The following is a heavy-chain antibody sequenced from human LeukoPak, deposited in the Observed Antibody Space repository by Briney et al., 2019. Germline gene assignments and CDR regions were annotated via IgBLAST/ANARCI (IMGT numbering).Heavy chain of an antibody. V-gene: IGHV4-38-2*01. J-gene: IGHJ3*02. CDR3: ARPKGDSSGFLHFDAFDI. Sequence: SETLSLTCAVYGGSFSGYYWGWIRQPPGKGLEWIGSIYHSGSTYYNPSLKSRVTISVDTSKNQFSLKLSSVTAADTAVYYCARPKGDSSGFLHFDAFDIWGQGTMVTVSS. CDR1: GGSFSGYY. D-gene: IGHD3-22*01. CDR2: IYHSGST.